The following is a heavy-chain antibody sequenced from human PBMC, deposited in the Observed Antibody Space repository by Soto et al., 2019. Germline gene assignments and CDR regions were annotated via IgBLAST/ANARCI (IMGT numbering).Heavy chain of an antibody. CDR2: IWYDGSNK. Sequence: QVQLVESGGGVVQPGRSLRLSCAASGFTFSSYGMHWVRQAPGKGLEWVAVIWYDGSNKYYADSVKGRFTISRDNSKNTLDLQMNSLGADDTAVYYCAGDPRKEGHRWAFYYYYYMDVWGKGTTVTVSS. V-gene: IGHV3-33*01. D-gene: IGHD1-26*01. J-gene: IGHJ6*03. CDR3: AGDPRKEGHRWAFYYYYYMDV. CDR1: GFTFSSYG.